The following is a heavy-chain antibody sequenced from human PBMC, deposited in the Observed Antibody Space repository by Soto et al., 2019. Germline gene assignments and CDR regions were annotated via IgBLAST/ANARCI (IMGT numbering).Heavy chain of an antibody. Sequence: PGGSLRLSCAASRFTFNNYNMNWVRQAPGKGLEWVSLISSSSRYIYYADSVKGRFIISRDNAKNSLYLQMNSLRAEDTAVYYCARKGGDYGAMDVWGQGTTVTVSS. J-gene: IGHJ6*02. CDR2: ISSSSRYI. D-gene: IGHD4-17*01. CDR3: ARKGGDYGAMDV. CDR1: RFTFNNYN. V-gene: IGHV3-21*01.